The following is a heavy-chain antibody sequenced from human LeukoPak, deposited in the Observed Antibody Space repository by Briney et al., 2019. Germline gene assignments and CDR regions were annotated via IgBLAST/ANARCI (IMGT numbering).Heavy chain of an antibody. Sequence: ASVKVSCKASGYTFTSYDINWVRQATGQGLEWMGWMTPNSGNTGYAQRFQGRVTMTRNTSIRTAYMELSSLRSEDTAVYYCARVGSSSFWNYYYYMDVWGKGTTVTVSS. CDR1: GYTFTSYD. D-gene: IGHD6-6*01. CDR2: MTPNSGNT. CDR3: ARVGSSSFWNYYYYMDV. V-gene: IGHV1-8*02. J-gene: IGHJ6*03.